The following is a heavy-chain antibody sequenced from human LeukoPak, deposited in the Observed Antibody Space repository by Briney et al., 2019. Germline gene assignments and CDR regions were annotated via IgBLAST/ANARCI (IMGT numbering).Heavy chain of an antibody. J-gene: IGHJ6*04. D-gene: IGHD3-10*02. CDR1: GFTFSSYE. V-gene: IGHV3-48*03. CDR3: AELGITMIGGV. Sequence: GGSLRLSCAASGFTFSSYEMNWVRQAPGKGLEWVSDISCNCRTIFYADSVKGRFNISRENAKTSLYLQMNSLRAADTAVYYCAELGITMIGGVWGKGTTVTISS. CDR2: ISCNCRTI.